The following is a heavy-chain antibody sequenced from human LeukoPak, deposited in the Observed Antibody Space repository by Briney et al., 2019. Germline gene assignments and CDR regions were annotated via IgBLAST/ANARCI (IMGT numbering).Heavy chain of an antibody. CDR1: EFTFSGYG. J-gene: IGHJ4*02. CDR3: AKERYSSSSLFAVTPFDY. D-gene: IGHD6-13*01. Sequence: PGRSLRLSCAASEFTFSGYGMHWVRQAPGKGLEWVAYIRYDGSDRYYADSVKGRFTISRDNSKNTLYLQMNSLRAEDTAVYYCAKERYSSSSLFAVTPFDYWGQGTRITVSS. CDR2: IRYDGSDR. V-gene: IGHV3-30*02.